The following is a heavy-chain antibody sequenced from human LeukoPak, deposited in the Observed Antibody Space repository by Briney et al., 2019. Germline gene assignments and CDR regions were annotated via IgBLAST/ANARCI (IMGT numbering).Heavy chain of an antibody. CDR2: ISGSGGST. CDR3: ARDRNSGWYHSWGY. V-gene: IGHV3-23*01. J-gene: IGHJ4*02. D-gene: IGHD6-19*01. Sequence: GGSLRLSCAASGFTFSSYAMSWVRQAPGKGLEWVSAISGSGGSTYYADSVKGRFTISRDNSKNTLYLQMNSLRAEDTAVYYCARDRNSGWYHSWGYWGQGTLVTVSS. CDR1: GFTFSSYA.